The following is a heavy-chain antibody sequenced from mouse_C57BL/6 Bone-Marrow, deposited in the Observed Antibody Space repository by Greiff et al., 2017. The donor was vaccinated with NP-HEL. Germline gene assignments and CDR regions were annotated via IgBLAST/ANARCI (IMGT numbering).Heavy chain of an antibody. CDR2: IYPGDGDT. CDR1: GYAFSSSW. V-gene: IGHV1-82*01. CDR3: ARGGKVRQFAY. J-gene: IGHJ3*01. D-gene: IGHD2-14*01. Sequence: VQLQQSGPELVKPGASVKISCKASGYAFSSSWMNWVKQRPGKGLEWIGRIYPGDGDTNYNGKFKGKATLTADKSSSTAYMQLSSLTSEDSAVYFCARGGKVRQFAYWGQGTLVTVSA.